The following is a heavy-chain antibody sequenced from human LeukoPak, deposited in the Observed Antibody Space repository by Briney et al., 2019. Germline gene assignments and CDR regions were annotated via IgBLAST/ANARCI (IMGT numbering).Heavy chain of an antibody. D-gene: IGHD6-13*01. CDR3: ARDLWAAAGI. J-gene: IGHJ3*02. CDR2: IYHSGST. CDR1: GYSIRSGYY. Sequence: TSETLSLTCAVSGYSIRSGYYRGWIRQPPGKGLEWIGSIYHSGSTYYNPSLKSRVTISVDTSKNQFSQKLSSVTAADTAVYYCARDLWAAAGIWGQGTMVTVSS. V-gene: IGHV4-38-2*02.